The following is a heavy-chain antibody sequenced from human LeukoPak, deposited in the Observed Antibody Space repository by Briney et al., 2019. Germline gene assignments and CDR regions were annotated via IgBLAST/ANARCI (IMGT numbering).Heavy chain of an antibody. J-gene: IGHJ4*02. CDR3: ARDNGAYDFWSGYLY. CDR2: IYYSGST. D-gene: IGHD3-3*01. V-gene: IGHV4-31*03. Sequence: PSETLSLTCTVSGGSITSGGYYCSWIRQHPGKGLEWIGYIYYSGSTYYNPSLKSRVTISVDTSKNQFSLKLSSVTAADTAVYYCARDNGAYDFWSGYLYWGQGTLVTVSS. CDR1: GGSITSGGYY.